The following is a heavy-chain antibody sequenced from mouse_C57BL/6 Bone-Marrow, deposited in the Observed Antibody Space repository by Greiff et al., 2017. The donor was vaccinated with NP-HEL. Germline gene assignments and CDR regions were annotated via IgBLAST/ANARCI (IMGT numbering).Heavy chain of an antibody. CDR3: ARELYYAMDY. V-gene: IGHV5-4*01. CDR2: ISDGGSYT. J-gene: IGHJ4*01. Sequence: EVKVVESGGGLVKPGGSLKLSCAASGFTFSSYAMSWVRQTPEKRLEWVATISDGGSYTYYTDNVKGRFTISRDNAKNNLYLQISHLKSEDTAMYYCARELYYAMDYWGQGTSVTVSS. CDR1: GFTFSSYA.